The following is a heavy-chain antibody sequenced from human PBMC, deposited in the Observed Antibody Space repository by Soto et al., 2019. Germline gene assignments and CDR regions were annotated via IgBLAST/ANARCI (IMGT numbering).Heavy chain of an antibody. CDR2: ISWNSETI. J-gene: IGHJ4*02. Sequence: EVQLVESGGGLVQPGRSLRLSCAASGFTVDDYAMHWVRQAPGKGLEWVSGISWNSETIDYADSVKGRFTISRDNAKSSLFMQMNRLSPDDTALYYCAKDMKWGGMTTIHYFDSWGQGTLVTVSS. V-gene: IGHV3-9*01. CDR3: AKDMKWGGMTTIHYFDS. D-gene: IGHD4-17*01. CDR1: GFTVDDYA.